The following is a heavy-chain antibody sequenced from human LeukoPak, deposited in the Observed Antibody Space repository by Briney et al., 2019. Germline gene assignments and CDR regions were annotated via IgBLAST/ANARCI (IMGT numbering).Heavy chain of an antibody. CDR3: AKDPRYSGYG. J-gene: IGHJ4*02. D-gene: IGHD3-22*01. Sequence: GWSLRLSCVASGFTFSQYEMSWVRQAPGRGLEWVAVIRASDGNTYYIDSVEGRFSISRDNSKNMLYLQMNSLRADDTAIYYCAKDPRYSGYGWGQGTLVTVSS. CDR1: GFTFSQYE. V-gene: IGHV3-23*01. CDR2: IRASDGNT.